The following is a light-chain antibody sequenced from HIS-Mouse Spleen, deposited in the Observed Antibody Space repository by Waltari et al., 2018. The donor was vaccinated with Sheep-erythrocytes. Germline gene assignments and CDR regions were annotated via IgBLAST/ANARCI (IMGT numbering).Light chain of an antibody. CDR3: QQSYSTPRT. CDR1: QSISSY. V-gene: IGKV1-39*01. CDR2: AAS. J-gene: IGKJ1*01. Sequence: DIQMTQSPSSLSASVGARVTITCRASQSISSYLNWYQQKPGKAPKLLIYAASSLQSGVPSRFSVSGSGTDFTLTISSLQPEDFATYYCQQSYSTPRTFGQGTKVEIK.